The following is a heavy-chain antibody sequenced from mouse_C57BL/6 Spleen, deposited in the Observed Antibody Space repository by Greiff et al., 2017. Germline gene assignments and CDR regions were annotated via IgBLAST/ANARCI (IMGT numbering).Heavy chain of an antibody. D-gene: IGHD2-4*01. CDR1: GYSITSGYY. CDR3: AVATMITFDY. V-gene: IGHV3-6*01. J-gene: IGHJ2*01. CDR2: ISYDGSN. Sequence: DVKLQESGPGLVKPSQSLSLTCSVTGYSITSGYYWNWIRQFPGNKLEWMGYISYDGSNNYNPSLKNRISITRDTSKNQFFLKLNSVTTEDTATYYCAVATMITFDYWGQGTTLTVSS.